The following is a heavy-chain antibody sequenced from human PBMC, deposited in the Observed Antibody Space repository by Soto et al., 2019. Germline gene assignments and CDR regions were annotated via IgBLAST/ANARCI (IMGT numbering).Heavy chain of an antibody. D-gene: IGHD6-13*01. CDR2: MNPNSGGT. J-gene: IGHJ4*02. CDR1: GYTFSGYF. Sequence: QVQLVQSGADVKKPGASVKVSCKTSGYTFSGYFMHWLRQAPGQGLEWMGWMNPNSGGTEYAQNFQGRVSMTSASTISTAFMELSRLRSDDTARYDCARGYYRSSWSAFDYWGQGTMVTVSS. CDR3: ARGYYRSSWSAFDY. V-gene: IGHV1-2*02.